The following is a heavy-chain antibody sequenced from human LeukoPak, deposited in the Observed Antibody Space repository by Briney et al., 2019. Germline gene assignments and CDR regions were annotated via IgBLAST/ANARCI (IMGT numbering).Heavy chain of an antibody. D-gene: IGHD4-23*01. V-gene: IGHV1-69*04. Sequence: SVKVSCKASGGTFSSYAISWVRQAPGQGLEWMGRIIPILGIANYAQKFQGRVTMTEDTSTDTAYMELSGLRSEDTAVYYCATDLTVGRGYYFDYWGQGTLVTVSS. CDR1: GGTFSSYA. CDR2: IIPILGIA. CDR3: ATDLTVGRGYYFDY. J-gene: IGHJ4*02.